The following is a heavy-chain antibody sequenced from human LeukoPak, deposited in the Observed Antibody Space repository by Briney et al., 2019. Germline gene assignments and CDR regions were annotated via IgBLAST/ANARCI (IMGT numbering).Heavy chain of an antibody. CDR2: INDYNGNT. Sequence: ASVKVSCKSSGYTLTNYRISWVRPAPGQGLEWMGWINDYNGNTNYAQKLQGRVTMTTDTSTSTAYMELRSLRSDDTAVYYCARDTNYYDSSGLPSFDPWGQGTLVTVSS. J-gene: IGHJ5*02. CDR3: ARDTNYYDSSGLPSFDP. D-gene: IGHD3-22*01. V-gene: IGHV1-18*01. CDR1: GYTLTNYR.